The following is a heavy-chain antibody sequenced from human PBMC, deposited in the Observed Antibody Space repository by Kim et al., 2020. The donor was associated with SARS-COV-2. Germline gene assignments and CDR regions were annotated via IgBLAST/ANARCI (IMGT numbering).Heavy chain of an antibody. D-gene: IGHD6-13*01. J-gene: IGHJ6*02. CDR1: GFTFDDYA. CDR2: ISWNSGSI. Sequence: GGSLRLSCAASGFTFDDYAMHCVRQAPGKGLEWVSGISWNSGSIGYADSVKGRFTISRDNAKNSLYLQMNSLRAEDTALYYCAKDRGITAAAGSSYYYGMDVWGQGTTVTVSS. CDR3: AKDRGITAAAGSSYYYGMDV. V-gene: IGHV3-9*01.